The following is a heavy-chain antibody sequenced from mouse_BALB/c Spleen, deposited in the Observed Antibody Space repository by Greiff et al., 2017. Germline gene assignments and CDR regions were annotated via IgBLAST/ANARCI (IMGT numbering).Heavy chain of an antibody. D-gene: IGHD2-3*01. CDR2: ISYSGST. V-gene: IGHV3-2*02. J-gene: IGHJ4*01. Sequence: EVKLMESGPGLVKPSQSLSLTCTVTGYSITSDYAWNWIRQFPGNKLEWMGYISYSGSTSYNPSLKSRISITRDTSKNQFFLQLNSVTTEDTATYYCARLGDGNYYAMDYWGQGTSVTVSS. CDR1: GYSITSDYA. CDR3: ARLGDGNYYAMDY.